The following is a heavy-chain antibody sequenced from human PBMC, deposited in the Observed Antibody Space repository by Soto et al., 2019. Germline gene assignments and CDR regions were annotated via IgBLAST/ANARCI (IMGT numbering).Heavy chain of an antibody. J-gene: IGHJ4*02. CDR1: GGSISSGGYY. CDR3: ARDPGGSGFPFDY. D-gene: IGHD6-19*01. Sequence: SETLSLTCTVSGGSISSGGYYWSWIRQHPGKGLEWIGYIYYSGSTYYNPSLKSRVTISVDTSKNQFSLKLSSVTAADTAVYYCARDPGGSGFPFDYWGQGTLVTVSS. V-gene: IGHV4-31*03. CDR2: IYYSGST.